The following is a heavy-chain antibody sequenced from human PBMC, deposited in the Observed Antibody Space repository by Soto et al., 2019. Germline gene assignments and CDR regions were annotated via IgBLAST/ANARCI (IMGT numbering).Heavy chain of an antibody. V-gene: IGHV4-30-2*01. D-gene: IGHD6-13*01. CDR1: GGSISSGGYS. CDR2: IYHSGST. Sequence: QLQLQESGSGLVKPSQTLSLTCAVSGGSISSGGYSWSWIRQPPGKGLEWIGYIYHSGSTYYNPSLKSRVTLSVDRSKNQFALKLSSVTAADTAVYYCARVGIAAAGWFDPWGQGTLVAVSS. CDR3: ARVGIAAAGWFDP. J-gene: IGHJ5*02.